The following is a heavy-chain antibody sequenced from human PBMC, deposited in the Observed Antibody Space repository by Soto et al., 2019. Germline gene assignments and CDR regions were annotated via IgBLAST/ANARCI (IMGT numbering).Heavy chain of an antibody. CDR2: ILPFFNTA. CDR1: GGSFRREA. D-gene: IGHD2-15*01. Sequence: QVQLVQSGAEVKKPGSSVKVSCKASGGSFRREAINWVRQAPGQGPEWMGGILPFFNTADYAQKLQGRVTRTADVSTTKVYMELGSLRFEDTAVYYCARGHEFGGNSDALDVWGQGTMVIVSS. V-gene: IGHV1-69*12. CDR3: ARGHEFGGNSDALDV. J-gene: IGHJ3*01.